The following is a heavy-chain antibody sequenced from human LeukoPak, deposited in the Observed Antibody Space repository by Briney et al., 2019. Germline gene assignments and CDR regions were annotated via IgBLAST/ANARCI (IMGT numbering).Heavy chain of an antibody. D-gene: IGHD3-16*01. Sequence: GGSLRLSCAASGFTFSSYAMSWVRQAPGKGLEWVSAISGNGDNTYYADSVKGRFTISRDNSKNTLYLQMNSLRAEDTAVYYCAKDTLGEYDYWGQGTLVTVSS. V-gene: IGHV3-23*01. CDR1: GFTFSSYA. CDR2: ISGNGDNT. CDR3: AKDTLGEYDY. J-gene: IGHJ4*02.